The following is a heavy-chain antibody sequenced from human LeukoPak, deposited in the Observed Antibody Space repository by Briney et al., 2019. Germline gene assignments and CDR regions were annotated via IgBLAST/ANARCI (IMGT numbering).Heavy chain of an antibody. Sequence: SETLSLTCTVSGGSISSGSYYWGWIRQPPGKGLEWIGNIYYSGSTYYNPSLKSRVTISVDTSKNQFSLKLSSVTAADTAVYYCARAYCSGGSCYSSRGMFDPWGHGTLVTVSS. D-gene: IGHD2-15*01. J-gene: IGHJ5*02. CDR3: ARAYCSGGSCYSSRGMFDP. CDR2: IYYSGST. CDR1: GGSISSGSYY. V-gene: IGHV4-39*01.